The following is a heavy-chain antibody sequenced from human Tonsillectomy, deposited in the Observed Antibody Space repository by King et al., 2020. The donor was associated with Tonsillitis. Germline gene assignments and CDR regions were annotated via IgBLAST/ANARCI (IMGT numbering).Heavy chain of an antibody. J-gene: IGHJ4*02. D-gene: IGHD1-1*01. V-gene: IGHV2-5*02. Sequence: FTLKESGPTLVKPTQTLTLTCTFSGFSLSTSGVGVGWIRQPPGKALEWLALIYWDDDKRYSPSLMTRLTITKDTSKNQVVLTMTNMDPVDTATYLCAHSRTGIGTITRLFDYWGQGTLVTVSS. CDR2: IYWDDDK. CDR3: AHSRTGIGTITRLFDY. CDR1: GFSLSTSGVG.